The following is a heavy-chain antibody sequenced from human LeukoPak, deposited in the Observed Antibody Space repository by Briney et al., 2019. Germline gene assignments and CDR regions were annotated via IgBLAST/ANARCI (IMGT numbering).Heavy chain of an antibody. CDR1: GFTFSSYG. CDR3: ARGGDYGDAFDI. CDR2: IWYDGSNK. V-gene: IGHV3-33*01. J-gene: IGHJ3*02. D-gene: IGHD4-17*01. Sequence: GRSLRLSCAASGFTFSSYGMHWLRQAPGKGLEWVAVIWYDGSNKYYADSVKGRFTISRDNSKNTLYLQMNSLRAEDTAVYYCARGGDYGDAFDIWGQGTMVTVSS.